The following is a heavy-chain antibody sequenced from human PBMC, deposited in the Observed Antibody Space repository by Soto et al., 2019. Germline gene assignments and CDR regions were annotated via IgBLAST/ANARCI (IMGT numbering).Heavy chain of an antibody. D-gene: IGHD6-6*01. Sequence: SETLSLTCTVSGGSISSGDYYWGWIRHPPGKGLEWIGYIYYSGSTYYNPSLKSRVTISVDTSKNQFSLKLSSVTAADTAVYYCARDRRIAARGVGWFDPWGQGTLVTVSS. CDR2: IYYSGST. V-gene: IGHV4-30-4*01. CDR3: ARDRRIAARGVGWFDP. CDR1: GGSISSGDYY. J-gene: IGHJ5*02.